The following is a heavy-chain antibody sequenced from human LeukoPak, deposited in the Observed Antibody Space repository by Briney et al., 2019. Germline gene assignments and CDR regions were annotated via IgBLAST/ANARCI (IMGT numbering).Heavy chain of an antibody. CDR3: ARDPTVPDYYYYGMDV. D-gene: IGHD4-17*01. J-gene: IGHJ6*02. Sequence: GGSLRLSCAASGFTVSSNYMSWVRQAPGKGLGWGSVIYSGGSTYYADSVKGRFTISRDNSKNTLYLQMNSLRAEDTAVYYCARDPTVPDYYYYGMDVWGQGTTVTVS. CDR2: IYSGGST. CDR1: GFTVSSNY. V-gene: IGHV3-66*02.